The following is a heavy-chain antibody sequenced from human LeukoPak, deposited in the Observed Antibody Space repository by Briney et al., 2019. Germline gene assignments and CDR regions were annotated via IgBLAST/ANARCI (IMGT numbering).Heavy chain of an antibody. V-gene: IGHV3-7*01. CDR2: IKQDGSEK. Sequence: GGSLRLSCAASGFTFSSYWMSWVRQAPGKGLEWVANIKQDGSEKYYVDSVKGRFTISRDNAKDSLYLQMNSLRAEDTAVYYCARASRISMVRGSLRAFDFWGQGTLVTVSS. CDR1: GFTFSSYW. CDR3: ARASRISMVRGSLRAFDF. D-gene: IGHD3-10*01. J-gene: IGHJ4*02.